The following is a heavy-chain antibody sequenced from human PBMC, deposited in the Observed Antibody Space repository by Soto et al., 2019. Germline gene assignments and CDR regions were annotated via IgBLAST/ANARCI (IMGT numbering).Heavy chain of an antibody. Sequence: EVQLVESGGGLVQPGGSLRLSCVVSGFTFSTYWMHWVRQAPGKGLVWVSRIKSDGSSTNYADSVKGRFAVSRDNAKNTLFLQMNSLRAEDTAVYYCVREFGKGDHWGQGTLVTVSS. CDR1: GFTFSTYW. CDR3: VREFGKGDH. J-gene: IGHJ4*02. D-gene: IGHD3-10*01. V-gene: IGHV3-74*01. CDR2: IKSDGSST.